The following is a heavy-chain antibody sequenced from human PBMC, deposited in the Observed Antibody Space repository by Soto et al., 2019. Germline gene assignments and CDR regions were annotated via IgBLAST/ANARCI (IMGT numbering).Heavy chain of an antibody. J-gene: IGHJ6*03. V-gene: IGHV1-8*01. CDR2: MNPNSGNT. Sequence: GASVKLSCKASGYTFTSYDINCVRQATKQGLEWMGWMNPNSGNTGYAQKFQGRVTMTRNTSISTAYMELSSLRSEDTAVYYCAREGYCSSTSCRRSGGYYYYYMDVWGKGTTVTVSS. CDR3: AREGYCSSTSCRRSGGYYYYYMDV. CDR1: GYTFTSYD. D-gene: IGHD2-2*01.